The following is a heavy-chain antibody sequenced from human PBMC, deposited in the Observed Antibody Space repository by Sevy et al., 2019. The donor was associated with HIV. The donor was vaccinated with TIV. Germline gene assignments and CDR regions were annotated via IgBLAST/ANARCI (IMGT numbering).Heavy chain of an antibody. J-gene: IGHJ5*02. CDR1: GGSFSGYY. V-gene: IGHV4-34*01. CDR3: ARAPPIVVVPAAPSWVDP. D-gene: IGHD2-2*01. CDR2: INHSGST. Sequence: SETLSLTCAVYGGSFSGYYWNWIRQPPGKGLEWIGEINHSGSTNYNPSLKSRVTISVETSKNQFSLMLSSVTAADTAVYYCARAPPIVVVPAAPSWVDPWGQGTLVTVSS.